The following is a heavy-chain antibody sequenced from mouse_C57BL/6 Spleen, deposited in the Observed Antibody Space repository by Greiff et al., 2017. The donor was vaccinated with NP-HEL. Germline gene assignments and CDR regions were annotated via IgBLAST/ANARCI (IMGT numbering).Heavy chain of an antibody. CDR3: ARGGAQATGFDY. CDR1: GYTFTSYW. D-gene: IGHD3-2*02. J-gene: IGHJ2*01. CDR2: IDPSDSYT. Sequence: QVQLQQSGAELVRPGTSVKLSCKASGYTFTSYWMHWVKQRPGQGLEWIGVIDPSDSYTNYNQKFKGKATLTVDTSSSTAYMQLSSLTSEDSAVYYCARGGAQATGFDYWGQGTTLTVSS. V-gene: IGHV1-59*01.